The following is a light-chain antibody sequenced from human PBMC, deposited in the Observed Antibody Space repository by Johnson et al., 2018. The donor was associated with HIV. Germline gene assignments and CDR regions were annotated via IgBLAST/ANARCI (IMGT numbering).Light chain of an antibody. Sequence: QSVLTQPPSVSAAPGQKVTISCSGSSSNIGNNYVSWYRQLPGTAPKLLIYENTQRPSGIPDRFSGSTSGASATLGITGLPTGDEADYYCGTWDTSLSAGGVFGSGTKVTVL. CDR2: ENT. CDR1: SSNIGNNY. J-gene: IGLJ1*01. V-gene: IGLV1-51*02. CDR3: GTWDTSLSAGGV.